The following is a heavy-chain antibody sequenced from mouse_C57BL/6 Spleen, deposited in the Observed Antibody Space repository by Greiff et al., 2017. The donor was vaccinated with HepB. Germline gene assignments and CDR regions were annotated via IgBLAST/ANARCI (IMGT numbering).Heavy chain of an antibody. CDR3: ARWSVVHYYGSFFDY. V-gene: IGHV1-82*01. D-gene: IGHD1-1*01. CDR1: GYAFSSSW. J-gene: IGHJ2*01. Sequence: QVQLQQSGPELVKPGASVKISCKASGYAFSSSWMNWVKQRPGKGLEWIGRIYPGDGDTNYNGKFKGKATLTADKSSSTAYMQLSSLTSEDSAVYFCARWSVVHYYGSFFDYWGQGTTLTVSS. CDR2: IYPGDGDT.